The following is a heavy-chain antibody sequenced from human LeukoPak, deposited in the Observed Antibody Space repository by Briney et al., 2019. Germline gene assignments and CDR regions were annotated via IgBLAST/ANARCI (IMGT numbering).Heavy chain of an antibody. J-gene: IGHJ3*02. V-gene: IGHV3-7*05. CDR2: IKHDGSER. Sequence: PGGSLRLSCEASGFTFRSYWMSWVRQVPGKGLEWVANIKHDGSERYYVDSVKGRFTISRDNAKNSLYVQMNSLRAEDSAVYYCARDGMGSIKAFDIWGQGTMVTVSS. D-gene: IGHD3-10*01. CDR1: GFTFRSYW. CDR3: ARDGMGSIKAFDI.